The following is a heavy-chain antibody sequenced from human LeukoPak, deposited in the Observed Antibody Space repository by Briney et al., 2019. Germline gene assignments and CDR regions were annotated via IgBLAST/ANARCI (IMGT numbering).Heavy chain of an antibody. CDR1: GGSFSGYY. Sequence: PSETLSLTCAVYGGSFSGYYWSWIRQPPGKGLEGIGEINHSGSTNYNPSLKSRVTISVDTSKNQFSLKLSSVTAADTAVYYCARRSIAVAQNYFDYWGQGTLVTVSS. V-gene: IGHV4-34*01. D-gene: IGHD6-19*01. J-gene: IGHJ4*02. CDR3: ARRSIAVAQNYFDY. CDR2: INHSGST.